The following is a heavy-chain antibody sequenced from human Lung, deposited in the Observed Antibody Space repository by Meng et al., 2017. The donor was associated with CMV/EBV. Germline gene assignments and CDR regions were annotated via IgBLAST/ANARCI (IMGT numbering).Heavy chain of an antibody. CDR1: GFTFSSSA. J-gene: IGHJ4*02. V-gene: IGHV3-23*01. D-gene: IGHD6-13*01. Sequence: GESXKISXAASGFTFSSSAMSWVRQAPGKGLEWVSAITASGGSTYHADSVRGRFTISRDNSKNTLYLQLNSLRVEDTAVYYCAKAFSSSWYREYYDYWGQGTXVTVSS. CDR2: ITASGGST. CDR3: AKAFSSSWYREYYDY.